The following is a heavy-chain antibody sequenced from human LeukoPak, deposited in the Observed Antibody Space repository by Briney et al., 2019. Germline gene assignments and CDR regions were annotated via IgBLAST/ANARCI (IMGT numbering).Heavy chain of an antibody. V-gene: IGHV4-39*01. CDR2: IYYSGST. Sequence: SETLSLTCTVSGGSISSSSYYWGWIRQPPGKGLEWIGSIYYSGSTYYNPSLKSRVTISVDTSKNQFSLKLSSVTAADTAVYYCARNDYGDQYYFDYWGQGTLVTVSS. CDR3: ARNDYGDQYYFDY. D-gene: IGHD4-17*01. CDR1: GGSISSSSYY. J-gene: IGHJ4*02.